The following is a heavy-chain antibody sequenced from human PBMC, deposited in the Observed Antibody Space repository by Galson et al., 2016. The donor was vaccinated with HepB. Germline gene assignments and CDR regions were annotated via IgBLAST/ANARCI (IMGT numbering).Heavy chain of an antibody. CDR1: GFRFENYA. CDR3: AETGGIAARPGNWYFDL. J-gene: IGHJ2*01. CDR2: ISWNSGTI. Sequence: SLRLSCAASGFRFENYAMHWVRQAPGKGLEWVSGISWNSGTIVYADSVEGRFTISRDNAKNSLYLQMNSLRAEETALYYCAETGGIAARPGNWYFDLWGRGTPVTVSS. D-gene: IGHD6-6*01. V-gene: IGHV3-9*01.